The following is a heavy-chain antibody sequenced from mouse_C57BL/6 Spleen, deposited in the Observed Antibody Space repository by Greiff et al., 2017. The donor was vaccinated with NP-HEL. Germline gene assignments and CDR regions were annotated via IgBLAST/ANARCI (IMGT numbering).Heavy chain of an antibody. Sequence: QVQLQQPGAELVKPGASVKMSCKASGYTFTSYWITWVKQRPGQGLEWIGDIYPGSGSTNYNEKFKSKATLTVDTSSSTAHMQLSSLTSEDSAVYYCARSPFITTVVAPFAYWGQGTLVTVSA. CDR1: GYTFTSYW. J-gene: IGHJ3*01. V-gene: IGHV1-55*01. CDR3: ARSPFITTVVAPFAY. CDR2: IYPGSGST. D-gene: IGHD1-1*01.